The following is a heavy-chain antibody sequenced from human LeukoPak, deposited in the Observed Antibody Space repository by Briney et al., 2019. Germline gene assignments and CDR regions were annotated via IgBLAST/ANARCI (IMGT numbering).Heavy chain of an antibody. CDR1: GVSITSTNY. J-gene: IGHJ4*02. Sequence: PSGTLSLTCGVSGVSITSTNYWTWVRQPPGKGLEWIGEVNLQGSTNYNPSLMGRVAISVDMSENHISPQLTSVTAAATAVYYCAREGGPYRPLDYSGQGTLVTVSS. V-gene: IGHV4-4*02. CDR2: VNLQGST. CDR3: AREGGPYRPLDY.